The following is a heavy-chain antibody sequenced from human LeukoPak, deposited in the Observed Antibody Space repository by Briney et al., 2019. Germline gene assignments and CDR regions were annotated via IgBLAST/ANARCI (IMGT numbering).Heavy chain of an antibody. J-gene: IGHJ4*02. CDR1: GFTFSSYS. Sequence: GGSLRLSCAASGFTFSSYSVNWVRQAPGKGLEWVANIYPDGSEKYYVDSVKGRFTISRDNAKNSLYLQMNNLRAEDTAVYYCARHMDWSFDYWGQGTLVTVSS. D-gene: IGHD2-2*03. CDR2: IYPDGSEK. CDR3: ARHMDWSFDY. V-gene: IGHV3-7*01.